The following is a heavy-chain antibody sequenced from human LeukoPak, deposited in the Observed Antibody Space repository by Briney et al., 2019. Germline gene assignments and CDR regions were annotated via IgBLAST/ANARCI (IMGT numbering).Heavy chain of an antibody. V-gene: IGHV3-7*04. CDR1: GFTFRNFW. CDR2: IHSEGKEK. CDR3: ARGDAFSGDH. J-gene: IGHJ4*02. Sequence: GGSLRLSCTPSGFTFRNFWMSWVRQAPGRVLEWVANIHSEGKEKYHGESVKGRFIISRDSGKRSLFLQMNGLRAEDTAVYYCARGDAFSGDHWGQGTLVTVSS.